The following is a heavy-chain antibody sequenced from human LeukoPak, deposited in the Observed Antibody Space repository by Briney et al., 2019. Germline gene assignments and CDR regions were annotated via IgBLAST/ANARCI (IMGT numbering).Heavy chain of an antibody. CDR1: GYTFTRYG. J-gene: IGHJ4*02. D-gene: IGHD2-2*01. CDR3: ARAEQYQLLLH. Sequence: ASVKVSCKASGYTFTRYGITWVRQAPGQGLEWMGWISDYNGNTNYAQKLQGRVTMTTDTSTSTAYLDLRSLRSDDTAVYYCARAEQYQLLLHWGQGTLVTVSS. CDR2: ISDYNGNT. V-gene: IGHV1-18*01.